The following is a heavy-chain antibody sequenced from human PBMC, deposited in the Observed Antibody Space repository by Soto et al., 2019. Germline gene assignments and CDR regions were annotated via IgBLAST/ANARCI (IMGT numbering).Heavy chain of an antibody. D-gene: IGHD4-17*01. CDR1: GCTFSSYA. V-gene: IGHV1-69*05. Sequence: SVKVSCKASGCTFSSYAISWVRQAPGQGLEWMGGIIPIFGTANYAQKFQGRVTITTDESTSTAYMELSSLRSEDTAVYYCAEVYGATDYYYGMDVWGQGTTVTVSS. J-gene: IGHJ6*02. CDR2: IIPIFGTA. CDR3: AEVYGATDYYYGMDV.